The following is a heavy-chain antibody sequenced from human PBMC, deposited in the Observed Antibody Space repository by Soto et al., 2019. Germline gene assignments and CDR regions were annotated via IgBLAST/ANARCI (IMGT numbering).Heavy chain of an antibody. CDR2: IDPRDSYV. CDR1: GYTFTTFW. Sequence: EVQLVQSGAEVKKRGESLRISCTGFGYTFTTFWISWVRQMPGKGLEWMGRIDPRDSYVNYSPSFQGHVTISLDKSISTAYLQWGSLKASDTAMYYCARLFCSTTTCDSWFDPWGQGTLVTVSS. CDR3: ARLFCSTTTCDSWFDP. J-gene: IGHJ5*02. D-gene: IGHD2-2*01. V-gene: IGHV5-10-1*03.